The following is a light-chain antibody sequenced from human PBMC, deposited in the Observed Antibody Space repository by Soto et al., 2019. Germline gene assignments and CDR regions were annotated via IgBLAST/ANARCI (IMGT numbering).Light chain of an antibody. Sequence: ESQMTQSPSTLSASVGDRVTITCRASQSISSWLAWYQQKPGKAPKLLIYKASTLQSGVPSRFSGSGSGTEFTLAISSLQPDDSATYYCQQYNDNWTFGQGTKV. J-gene: IGKJ1*01. V-gene: IGKV1-5*03. CDR2: KAS. CDR1: QSISSW. CDR3: QQYNDNWT.